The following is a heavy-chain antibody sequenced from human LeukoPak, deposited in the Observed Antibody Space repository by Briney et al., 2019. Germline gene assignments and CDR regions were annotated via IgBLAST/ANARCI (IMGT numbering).Heavy chain of an antibody. V-gene: IGHV3-7*01. D-gene: IGHD3-10*01. CDR3: ARDRMVRGVTRPHPFDY. CDR1: GFTFSKYW. CDR2: IKQDGSEK. Sequence: QPGGSLRLSCAASGFTFSKYWMSWVRQAPGKGLEWVANIKQDGSEKHYVDSVKGRFTISRDNAKNSLYLQMNSLRAEDTAVYYCARDRMVRGVTRPHPFDYWGQGALVTVSS. J-gene: IGHJ4*02.